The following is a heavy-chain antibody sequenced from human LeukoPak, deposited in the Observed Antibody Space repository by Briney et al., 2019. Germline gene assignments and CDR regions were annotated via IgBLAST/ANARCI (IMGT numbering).Heavy chain of an antibody. J-gene: IGHJ6*03. CDR3: TIALYRSGPYYRAV. CDR2: INYSGST. CDR1: GVSISSSSYI. D-gene: IGHD3-16*02. Sequence: PSETLSLTCTASGVSISSSSYIWGWIRQPPGKGLEWIGTINYSGSTYYNPSLKSRVTTSVDTSKNQFSLKLSSVTAADTAVYYCTIALYRSGPYYRAVWGKGTTVSVSS. V-gene: IGHV4-39*02.